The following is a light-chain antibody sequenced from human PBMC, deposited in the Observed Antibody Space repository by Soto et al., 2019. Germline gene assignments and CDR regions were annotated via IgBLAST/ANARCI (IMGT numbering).Light chain of an antibody. V-gene: IGLV1-44*01. CDR2: AHI. J-gene: IGLJ1*01. Sequence: QSVLAQPPSASGTPGQRVTISCSGRRSNVGTNLVNWYQQLPGTAPKLLIYAHIQRPSGVPDRFSGSTSGTSASLAISGLQSEDEADYYCQYYESSLSGYVFGAGTKVTVL. CDR1: RSNVGTNL. CDR3: QYYESSLSGYV.